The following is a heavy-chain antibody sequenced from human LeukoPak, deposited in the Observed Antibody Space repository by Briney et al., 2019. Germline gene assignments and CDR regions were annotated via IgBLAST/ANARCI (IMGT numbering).Heavy chain of an antibody. CDR3: AKGPYAGTFSGFDY. V-gene: IGHV3-48*01. D-gene: IGHD6-13*01. CDR2: ISSSSSTT. J-gene: IGHJ4*02. Sequence: GGSLRLSCAASGFTFSSYSMNWVRQAPGKGLEWVSYISSSSSTTYYADSVKGRFTISRDNSKNTLYLQMNSLRAEDTAVYYCAKGPYAGTFSGFDYWGQGTLVTVSS. CDR1: GFTFSSYS.